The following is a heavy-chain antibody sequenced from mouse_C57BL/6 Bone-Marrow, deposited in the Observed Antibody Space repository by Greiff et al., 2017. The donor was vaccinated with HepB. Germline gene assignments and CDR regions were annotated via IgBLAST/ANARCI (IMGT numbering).Heavy chain of an antibody. V-gene: IGHV5-9-1*02. CDR3: TRPLITTVVATDYAMDY. J-gene: IGHJ4*01. CDR1: GFTFSSYA. D-gene: IGHD1-1*01. Sequence: EVMLVESGEGLVKPGGSLKLSCAASGFTFSSYAMSWVRQTPEKRLEWVAYISSGGDYIYYADTVKGRFTISRDNARNTLYLQMSSLKSEDTAMYYCTRPLITTVVATDYAMDYWGQGTSVTVSS. CDR2: ISSGGDYI.